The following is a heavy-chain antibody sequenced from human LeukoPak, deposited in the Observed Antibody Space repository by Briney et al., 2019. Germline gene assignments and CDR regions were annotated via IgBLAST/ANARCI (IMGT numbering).Heavy chain of an antibody. Sequence: ASVKVSCKASGYTFTSYDINWVRQATGQGLEWMGWMNPNSGNTGYAQKFQGRVTMTRNTSISTAYMELSRLRSEDTAVYYCSHIVVVKGAFDIWGQGTMVTVSS. V-gene: IGHV1-8*01. D-gene: IGHD2-21*01. J-gene: IGHJ3*02. CDR3: SHIVVVKGAFDI. CDR1: GYTFTSYD. CDR2: MNPNSGNT.